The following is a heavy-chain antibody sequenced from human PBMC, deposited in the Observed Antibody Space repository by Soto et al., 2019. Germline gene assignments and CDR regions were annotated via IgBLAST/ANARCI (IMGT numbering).Heavy chain of an antibody. CDR2: ISANGDNV. Sequence: GGSLRLSCVASGFTVDDYAMHWVRQAPGKGLEWVSGISANGDNVDYADSVKGRFTVSRDKAKYSLFLQMNRLRPEDTALYYCAKDMKWGGMTTIHYFDSWGQGT. CDR3: AKDMKWGGMTTIHYFDS. D-gene: IGHD4-17*01. J-gene: IGHJ4*02. CDR1: GFTVDDYA. V-gene: IGHV3-9*01.